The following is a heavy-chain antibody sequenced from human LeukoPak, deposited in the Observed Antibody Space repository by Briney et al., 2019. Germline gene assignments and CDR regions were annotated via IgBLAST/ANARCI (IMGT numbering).Heavy chain of an antibody. V-gene: IGHV3-21*04. J-gene: IGHJ4*02. D-gene: IGHD1-26*01. CDR3: ARSLPGSHPPPSDY. CDR2: IYSTTTYI. CDR1: GFAFSSFS. Sequence: KPGGSLRLSCAASGFAFSSFSMNWVRQAPGKGLEWVSSIYSTTTYIYYADSVKGRFTISRDNAKNSLYLQMNSLKTEDTAVYYCARSLPGSHPPPSDYWGQGTLVTVSS.